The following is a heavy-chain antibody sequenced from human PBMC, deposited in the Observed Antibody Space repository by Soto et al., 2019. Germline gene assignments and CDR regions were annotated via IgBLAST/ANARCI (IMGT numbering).Heavy chain of an antibody. CDR2: ISSSSSTI. CDR3: ARAPGYSSGWPPYYYYGMDV. V-gene: IGHV3-48*02. CDR1: GFTFSSYS. D-gene: IGHD6-19*01. Sequence: GGSLRLSCAASGFTFSSYSMNWVRQAPGKGLEWVSYISSSSSTIYYADSVKGRFTISRDNAKNSLYLQMNSLRDEDTAVYYCARAPGYSSGWPPYYYYGMDVWGQGTTVTVSS. J-gene: IGHJ6*02.